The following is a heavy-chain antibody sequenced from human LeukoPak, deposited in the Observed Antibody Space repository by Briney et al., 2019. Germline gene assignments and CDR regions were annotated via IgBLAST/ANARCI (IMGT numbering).Heavy chain of an antibody. J-gene: IGHJ4*02. Sequence: NAAETLSLTCAVYGGSFSGYYWSWIRQPPGKGLEWIGEINHSGSTNYNPSLKSRVTISVDTSKNQFSLKLSSVTAADTAVYYCARDLNYYDSSGYYENWGQGTLVTVSS. V-gene: IGHV4-34*01. CDR2: INHSGST. D-gene: IGHD3-22*01. CDR1: GGSFSGYY. CDR3: ARDLNYYDSSGYYEN.